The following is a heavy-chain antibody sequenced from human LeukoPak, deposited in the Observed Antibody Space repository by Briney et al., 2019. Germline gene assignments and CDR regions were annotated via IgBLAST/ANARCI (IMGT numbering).Heavy chain of an antibody. J-gene: IGHJ5*02. D-gene: IGHD1-26*01. CDR3: ATVGSVVGATTFDWFGP. CDR1: GYTLTELS. V-gene: IGHV1-24*01. CDR2: FDPEDGET. Sequence: ASVKVSCKVSGYTLTELSMHWVRQAPGKGLEWMGGFDPEDGETIYAQKFQGRVTMTEDTSTDTAYMELSSLRSEDTAVYYCATVGSVVGATTFDWFGPWGQGTLVTVSS.